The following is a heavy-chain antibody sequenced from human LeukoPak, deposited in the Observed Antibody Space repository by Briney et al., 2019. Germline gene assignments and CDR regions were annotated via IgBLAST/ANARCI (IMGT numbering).Heavy chain of an antibody. D-gene: IGHD2-2*02. Sequence: GASVKVSCKASGGTFSSYAISWVRQATGQGLEWMGWMNPNSGNTGYAQKFQGRVTMTRNTSISTAYMELSSLRSEDTAVYYCARGGTSCYNCNWFDPWGQGTLVTVSS. CDR1: GGTFSSYA. CDR2: MNPNSGNT. J-gene: IGHJ5*02. V-gene: IGHV1-8*02. CDR3: ARGGTSCYNCNWFDP.